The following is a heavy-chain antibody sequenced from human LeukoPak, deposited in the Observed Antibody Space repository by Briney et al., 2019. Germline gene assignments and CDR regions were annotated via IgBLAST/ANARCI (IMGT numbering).Heavy chain of an antibody. CDR2: IYYSGNT. J-gene: IGHJ2*01. CDR1: GGSINSYY. CDR3: ARDRDSSGLRDFDF. Sequence: SETLSLTCTVSGGSINSYYWSWIRQPPGKGLEWIGYIYYSGNTNYNPSLKSRASISIDTSKNQLSLQLSSVTAADAAVYYCARDRDSSGLRDFDFWGRGTLVTVSS. D-gene: IGHD3-22*01. V-gene: IGHV4-59*01.